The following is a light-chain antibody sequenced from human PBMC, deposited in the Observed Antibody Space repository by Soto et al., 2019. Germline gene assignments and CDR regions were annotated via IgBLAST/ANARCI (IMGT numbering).Light chain of an antibody. Sequence: EIVLTQSPATLCLSPGERATLSCRASQSVTNSLAWYQQKPGQAPRLLVYDASNRATGIPTRFSGSGSGTEFTLTISRLQSEDFAVYYCQQYNNWPPWTFGQGTKVDIK. V-gene: IGKV3-11*01. CDR3: QQYNNWPPWT. J-gene: IGKJ1*01. CDR2: DAS. CDR1: QSVTNS.